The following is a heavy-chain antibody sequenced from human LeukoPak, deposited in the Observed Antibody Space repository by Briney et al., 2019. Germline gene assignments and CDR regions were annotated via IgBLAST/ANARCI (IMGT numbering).Heavy chain of an antibody. Sequence: ASVTVSCKASGYTFTGYYMHWVRQAPGQGLEWMGWINPNSGCTNYSQKFQGRVTITMDTSISTAYMELSRLSSDDTAVYYCARVYRVLRYFDWLPFFDYWGQGTLVTVSS. CDR1: GYTFTGYY. D-gene: IGHD3-9*01. J-gene: IGHJ4*02. CDR3: ARVYRVLRYFDWLPFFDY. V-gene: IGHV1-2*02. CDR2: INPNSGCT.